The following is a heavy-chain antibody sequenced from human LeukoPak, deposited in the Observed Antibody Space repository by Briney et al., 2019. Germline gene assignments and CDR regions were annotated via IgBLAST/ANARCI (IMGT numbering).Heavy chain of an antibody. CDR3: ARHPKRYYNLHYFDY. V-gene: IGHV4-34*01. CDR2: INHSGST. Sequence: PSETLSLTCAVYGGSFSGYYWSWIRQPPGKGLEWIGEINHSGSTNYNPSLKSRVTISVDTSKNQFSLKLSSVTAADTAVYYCARHPKRYYNLHYFDYWGQGTLVTVSS. CDR1: GGSFSGYY. J-gene: IGHJ4*02. D-gene: IGHD3-22*01.